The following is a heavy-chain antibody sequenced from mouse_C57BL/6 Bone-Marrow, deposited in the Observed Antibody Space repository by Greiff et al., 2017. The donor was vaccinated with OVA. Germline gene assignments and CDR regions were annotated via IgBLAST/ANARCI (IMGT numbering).Heavy chain of an antibody. CDR3: ARHGNYVMDY. J-gene: IGHJ4*01. V-gene: IGHV5-6*01. CDR1: GFSFSSYG. Sequence: EVKLMESGGDLVKPGGSLKLSCAASGFSFSSYGMSWVRQTPDRRLEWVATISSGGSYNYYPDSVKGRFTISRDNAKNSLYLQMSSLKSEDTAMYYCARHGNYVMDYWGQGTSVTVSS. CDR2: ISSGGSYN. D-gene: IGHD2-1*01.